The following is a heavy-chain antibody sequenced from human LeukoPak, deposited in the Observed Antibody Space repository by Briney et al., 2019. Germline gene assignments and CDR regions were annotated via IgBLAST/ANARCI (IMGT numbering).Heavy chain of an antibody. Sequence: PGGSLRLSCEASGFTFSAYAMTWVRQAPGKGLEWVSSIGSDNKPHYSESVKGRFAISRDNSKNTLYLQMNSLRAEDTAVYYCARDLLGRDCSSTSCYARLDSWGQGTLVTVSS. CDR2: IGSDNKP. J-gene: IGHJ4*02. V-gene: IGHV3-23*01. D-gene: IGHD2-2*01. CDR1: GFTFSAYA. CDR3: ARDLLGRDCSSTSCYARLDS.